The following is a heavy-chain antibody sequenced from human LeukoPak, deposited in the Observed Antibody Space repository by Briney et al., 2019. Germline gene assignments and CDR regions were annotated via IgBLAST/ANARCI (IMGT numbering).Heavy chain of an antibody. CDR3: AKVVTMIVVVHFDY. CDR1: GYTFTGYY. V-gene: IGHV1-2*02. Sequence: GASVKVSRKASGYTFTGYYMHWVRQAPGQGLEWMGWINPNSGGTNYAQKFQGRVTMTRDTSISTAYMELSRLRSDDTAVYYCAKVVTMIVVVHFDYWGQGTLVTVSS. J-gene: IGHJ4*02. D-gene: IGHD3-22*01. CDR2: INPNSGGT.